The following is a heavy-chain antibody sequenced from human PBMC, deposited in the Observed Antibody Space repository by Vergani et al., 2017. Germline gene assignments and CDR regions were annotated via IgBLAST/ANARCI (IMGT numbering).Heavy chain of an antibody. CDR3: AKVMLVQWFSDY. J-gene: IGHJ4*02. Sequence: EVQLLESGGGLVQPGGSLRLSCAASGFTFSSYAMSWVRQAPGKGLEWVSGISGSGGSTYYADSVKGRFTISRDKSKKTLYLQMNSLRAEDTAVYYCAKVMLVQWFSDYWGQGTLVTVSS. CDR1: GFTFSSYA. V-gene: IGHV3-23*01. D-gene: IGHD3-22*01. CDR2: ISGSGGST.